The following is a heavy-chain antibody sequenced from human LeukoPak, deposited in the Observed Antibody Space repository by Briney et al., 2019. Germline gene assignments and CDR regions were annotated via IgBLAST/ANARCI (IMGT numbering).Heavy chain of an antibody. V-gene: IGHV3-23*01. Sequence: GGSPRLSCAVSGITLSNYGMSWVRQAPGKGLEWVAGLSGSGGGTNYADSVQGRFTISRDNPKNTLYLQMNSLRAEDTAVYFCAKRGVVIRVFLVGFHKEAYYFDSWGQGALVTVSS. J-gene: IGHJ4*02. CDR3: AKRGVVIRVFLVGFHKEAYYFDS. D-gene: IGHD3-10*01. CDR2: LSGSGGGT. CDR1: GITLSNYG.